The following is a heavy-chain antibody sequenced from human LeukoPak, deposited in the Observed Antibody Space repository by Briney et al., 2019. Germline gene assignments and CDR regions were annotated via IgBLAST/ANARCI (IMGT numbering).Heavy chain of an antibody. CDR2: ISGSGDST. Sequence: GGSLRLSCAASGFVFSAYAMSWVRQVPGKGLEWVSAISGSGDSTYYADSVKGRFTISRDNSKNTLYLQMNSLRAEDTAVYNCAKGGNGWPIDYWGQGTLVTVSS. D-gene: IGHD6-19*01. CDR3: AKGGNGWPIDY. V-gene: IGHV3-23*01. CDR1: GFVFSAYA. J-gene: IGHJ4*02.